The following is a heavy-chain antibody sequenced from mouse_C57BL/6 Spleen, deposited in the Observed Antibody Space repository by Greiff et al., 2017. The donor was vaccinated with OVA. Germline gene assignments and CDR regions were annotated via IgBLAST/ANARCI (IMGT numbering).Heavy chain of an antibody. CDR3: ARLRSNSHYAMDY. CDR1: GYTFTSYT. V-gene: IGHV1-4*01. CDR2: INPSSGYT. D-gene: IGHD2-5*01. J-gene: IGHJ4*01. Sequence: VQLQQSGAELARPGASVTMSCKASGYTFTSYTMHWVKQRPGQGLEWIGYINPSSGYTKYNQKFKDKATLTADKSSSTAYMQLSSLTSEDSAVYYSARLRSNSHYAMDYWGQGTSVTVSS.